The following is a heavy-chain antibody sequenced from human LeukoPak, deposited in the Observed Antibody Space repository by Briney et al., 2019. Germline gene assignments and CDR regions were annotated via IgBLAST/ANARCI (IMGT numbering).Heavy chain of an antibody. CDR1: GGTFSSYA. Sequence: GASVKVSCKASGGTFSSYAISWVRQAPGQGLEWMGRIIPILGIANYAQKFQGRVTITADKSTSTAYMELSSLRSEDTAVYYCARDRIAVADTYGMDVWGQGTTVTVSS. V-gene: IGHV1-69*04. CDR3: ARDRIAVADTYGMDV. J-gene: IGHJ6*02. D-gene: IGHD6-19*01. CDR2: IIPILGIA.